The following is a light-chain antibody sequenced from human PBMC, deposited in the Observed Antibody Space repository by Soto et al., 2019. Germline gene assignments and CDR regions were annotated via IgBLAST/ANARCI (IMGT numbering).Light chain of an antibody. J-gene: IGKJ2*01. CDR2: KAS. V-gene: IGKV1-5*03. Sequence: DIQMTQSPSTLSASAGDRVTITCRASQSISTWLAWYQQKPGTAPKLLIYKASTLESGVPSRFSGSRSGTEFTLSVSSLQPDDFATYYCQQYNDRFPYTFGQVTKLEIK. CDR3: QQYNDRFPYT. CDR1: QSISTW.